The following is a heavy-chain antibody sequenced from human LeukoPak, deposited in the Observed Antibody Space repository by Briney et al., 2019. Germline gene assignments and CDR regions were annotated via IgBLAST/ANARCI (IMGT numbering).Heavy chain of an antibody. V-gene: IGHV3-48*01. D-gene: IGHD2-15*01. J-gene: IGHJ3*02. Sequence: GGSLRLSCAASGFTFSSYSMNWVRQAPGKGLEWVSYISSSSSTIYYTDSVKGRFTISRDNAKNSLYLQMNSLRAEDTAVYYCARLGYCSGGSCYLDAFDIWGQGTMVTVSS. CDR1: GFTFSSYS. CDR2: ISSSSSTI. CDR3: ARLGYCSGGSCYLDAFDI.